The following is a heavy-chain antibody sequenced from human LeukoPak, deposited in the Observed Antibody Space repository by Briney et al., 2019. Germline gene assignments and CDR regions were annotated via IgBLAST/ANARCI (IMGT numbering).Heavy chain of an antibody. D-gene: IGHD2-2*01. J-gene: IGHJ6*03. V-gene: IGHV4-34*01. CDR2: INHSGST. CDR3: ARGKQLCRYYYYMDV. CDR1: GGSFSGYY. Sequence: SETLSLTCAVYGGSFSGYYWSWIRQPPGKGLEWIGEINHSGSTNYNPSLKSRVTISVDTSKNQFSLKLSSVTAADTAVYYCARGKQLCRYYYYMDVWGKGTTVTISS.